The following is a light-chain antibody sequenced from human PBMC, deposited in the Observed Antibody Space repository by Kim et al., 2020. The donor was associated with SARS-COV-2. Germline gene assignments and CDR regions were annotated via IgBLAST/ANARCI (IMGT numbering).Light chain of an antibody. CDR2: GAS. J-gene: IGKJ2*01. V-gene: IGKV3-15*01. CDR1: QSVSSN. Sequence: EIVMTQSPATLSVSPGERATLSCRVSQSVSSNLAWYQQKPGQAPRLLIYGASTRATGIPARFSGSGSGTEFTLTISSLQSEDFAVYYCQQYNNWPPSTFGQGTKLEI. CDR3: QQYNNWPPST.